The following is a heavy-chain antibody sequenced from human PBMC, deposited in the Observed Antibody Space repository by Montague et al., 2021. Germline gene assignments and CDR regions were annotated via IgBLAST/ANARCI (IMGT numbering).Heavy chain of an antibody. J-gene: IGHJ4*02. CDR3: VSSSSGGWLQSHFDY. Sequence: SETLSLICTVSGGSISSSRYYWGWIRQPPGKGPEWIGSIYYSGSTYYNPSLKSRVTISVDTSKNQFSLKLSSVTAADTAVYYCVSSSSGGWLQSHFDYWGQGTLVTVSS. CDR1: GGSISSSRYY. V-gene: IGHV4-39*01. CDR2: IYYSGST. D-gene: IGHD5-24*01.